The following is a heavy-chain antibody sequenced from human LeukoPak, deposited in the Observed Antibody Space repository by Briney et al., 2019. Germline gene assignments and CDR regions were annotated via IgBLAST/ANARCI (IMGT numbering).Heavy chain of an antibody. CDR3: ARHEYSGSYYGLSWFDP. CDR1: GGSISSSGYY. J-gene: IGHJ5*02. CDR2: IYYSGST. D-gene: IGHD1-26*01. Sequence: SETLSLTCTVSGGSISSSGYYWGWIRQPPGKGLEWFASIYYSGSTYYNPSLKSRVTISVDTSKNQLSLKLSPLTAADTAVYYCARHEYSGSYYGLSWFDPWGQGTLVTVSS. V-gene: IGHV4-39*01.